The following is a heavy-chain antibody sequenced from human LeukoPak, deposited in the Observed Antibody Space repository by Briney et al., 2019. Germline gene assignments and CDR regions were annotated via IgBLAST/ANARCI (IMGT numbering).Heavy chain of an antibody. Sequence: PSGTLSLTCTVSGGSISSYYWSWSRQPPGKGLELSGYIYYSGSTNYNPSLKSRVTISVDTSKNQFSLKLSSVTAADTAAYYCARTITGDHYRPFDYWGQGTLVTVSS. V-gene: IGHV4-59*01. CDR2: IYYSGST. D-gene: IGHD7-27*01. CDR3: ARTITGDHYRPFDY. CDR1: GGSISSYY. J-gene: IGHJ4*02.